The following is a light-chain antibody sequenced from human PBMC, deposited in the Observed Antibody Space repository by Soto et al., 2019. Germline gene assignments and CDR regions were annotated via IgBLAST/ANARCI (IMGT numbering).Light chain of an antibody. CDR1: QDIGNY. J-gene: IGKJ1*01. CDR2: DAS. Sequence: DIQMTQSPSSLSASVGDRVTVTCRASQDIGNYLCWYQQKLGKAPKLLIYDASYLEAGVPSRFSGSGSETEFTLTISSLQPDDFAIYYCQHYKSYPWTFGQGTKVELK. CDR3: QHYKSYPWT. V-gene: IGKV1-33*01.